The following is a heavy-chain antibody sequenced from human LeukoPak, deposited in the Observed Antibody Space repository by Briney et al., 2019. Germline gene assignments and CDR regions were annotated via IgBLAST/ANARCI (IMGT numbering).Heavy chain of an antibody. D-gene: IGHD4-11*01. CDR1: GYTFTGYY. J-gene: IGHJ4*02. CDR2: INPNSGGT. CDR3: ARDLVSRRPSYSNYDDGDY. V-gene: IGHV1-2*02. Sequence: ASVKVSCKASGYTFTGYYMHWVRQAPGQGLEWMGWINPNSGGTNYAQKFQSRVTMTRDTSISTAYMELSRLRSDDTAVYYCARDLVSRRPSYSNYDDGDYWGQGTLVTVSS.